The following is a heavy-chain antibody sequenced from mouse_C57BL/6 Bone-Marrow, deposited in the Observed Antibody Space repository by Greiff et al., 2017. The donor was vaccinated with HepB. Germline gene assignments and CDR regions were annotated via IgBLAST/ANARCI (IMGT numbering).Heavy chain of an antibody. CDR2: ISGGGGNT. CDR1: GFTFSSYT. J-gene: IGHJ4*01. CDR3: ARRLSRDY. V-gene: IGHV5-9*01. Sequence: EVHLVESGGGLVKPGGSLKLSCAASGFTFSSYTMSWVRQTPEKRLEWVATISGGGGNTYYPDSVKGRFTISRDNAKNTLYLQMSRLRSEDTALYYCARRLSRDYWGQGTSVTVSS.